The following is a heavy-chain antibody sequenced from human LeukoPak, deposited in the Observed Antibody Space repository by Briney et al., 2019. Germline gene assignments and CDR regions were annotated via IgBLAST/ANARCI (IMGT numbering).Heavy chain of an antibody. CDR1: GGSISSGCYS. D-gene: IGHD2-15*01. J-gene: IGHJ4*02. CDR3: ARVHNYCSGGSCQYYFDY. V-gene: IGHV4-30-2*01. CDR2: IYHSGST. Sequence: SETLSLTCAVSGGSISSGCYSWSRIPQRPGKGLEWIGYIYHSGSTYYNPSLKSRVTISVDRSKNQFSLKLSSVTAADTAVYYCARVHNYCSGGSCQYYFDYWGQGTLVTVSS.